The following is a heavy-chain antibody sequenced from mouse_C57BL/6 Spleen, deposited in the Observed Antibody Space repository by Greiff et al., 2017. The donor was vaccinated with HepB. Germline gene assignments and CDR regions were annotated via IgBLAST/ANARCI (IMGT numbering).Heavy chain of an antibody. CDR3: ARKGSSYVAMDY. D-gene: IGHD1-1*01. CDR1: GYTFTDYY. J-gene: IGHJ4*01. V-gene: IGHV1-26*01. CDR2: INPNNGGT. Sequence: EVQLQQSGPELVKPGASVKISCKASGYTFTDYYMNWVKQSHGKSLEWIGDINPNNGGTSYNQKFKGKATLTVDKSSSTAYMEHRSLTSEDSAVYYCARKGSSYVAMDYWGQGTSVTVSS.